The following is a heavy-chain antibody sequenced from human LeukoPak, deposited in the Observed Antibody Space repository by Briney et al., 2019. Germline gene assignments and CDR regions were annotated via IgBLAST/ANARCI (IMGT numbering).Heavy chain of an antibody. V-gene: IGHV1-69*06. CDR1: GGTFSSYA. J-gene: IGHJ4*02. CDR2: IIPIFGTA. Sequence: SVKVSCKASGGTFSSYAISWVRQAPGQGLEWMGGIIPIFGTANYAQKFQGRVTITADKSTSTAYMELSSLRSEDTAVYYCASRRGYSYASLDYWGQGTLVTVSS. CDR3: ASRRGYSYASLDY. D-gene: IGHD5-18*01.